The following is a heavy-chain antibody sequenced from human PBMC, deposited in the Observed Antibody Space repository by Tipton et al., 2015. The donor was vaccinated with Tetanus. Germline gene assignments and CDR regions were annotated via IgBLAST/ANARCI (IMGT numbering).Heavy chain of an antibody. CDR2: ISAYNGNA. CDR3: ARVGANYIAASFQTTH. J-gene: IGHJ4*02. D-gene: IGHD4/OR15-4a*01. Sequence: QLVQSGAEVKKTGASVKVSCKASGYTFTSYGISWVRQAPGQGLEWMGWISAYNGNANYAQKLQGRVTMTTDTSTSTAYMELRSLRSDDTAVYYCARVGANYIAASFQTTHWGQGTLVTVSS. V-gene: IGHV1-18*01. CDR1: GYTFTSYG.